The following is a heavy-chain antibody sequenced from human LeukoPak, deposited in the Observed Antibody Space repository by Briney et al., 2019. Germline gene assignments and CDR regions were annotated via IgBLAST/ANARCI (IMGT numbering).Heavy chain of an antibody. CDR3: AREGPRYSGYDPLDY. V-gene: IGHV3-11*01. Sequence: GGSLRLSCTASGFTFSDYYMRWIRQAPGKGLEWVSYISSSGSSIYYADSVKGRFTISRDNAKNSLYLQMNSLRAEDTAVYFCAREGPRYSGYDPLDYWGQGTLVTVSS. CDR1: GFTFSDYY. CDR2: ISSSGSSI. D-gene: IGHD5-12*01. J-gene: IGHJ4*02.